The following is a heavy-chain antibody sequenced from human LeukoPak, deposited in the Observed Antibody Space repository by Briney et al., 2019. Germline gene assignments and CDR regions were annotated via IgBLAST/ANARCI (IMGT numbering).Heavy chain of an antibody. J-gene: IGHJ4*02. CDR1: GFTFSSYA. Sequence: GGSLRLSCAASGFTFSSYAMSWVRQAPGKGLEWVSFIYSAGSTHYSDSVKGRFTISRDNAKNSLYLQMNSLRAEDTAVYYCARDAHYYDTSGYFRAPFDYWGQGTLVTVSS. V-gene: IGHV3-23*01. CDR3: ARDAHYYDTSGYFRAPFDY. CDR2: IYSAGST. D-gene: IGHD3-22*01.